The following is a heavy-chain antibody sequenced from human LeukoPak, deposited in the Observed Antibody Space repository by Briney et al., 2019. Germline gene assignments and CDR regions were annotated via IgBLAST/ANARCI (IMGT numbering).Heavy chain of an antibody. J-gene: IGHJ6*02. CDR3: GASMDV. Sequence: PGGSLRLSCAASGFTFSSYWMSWVRQAPGKGLEWVANINQDGSAKYYVDSVKGRFTISKDNAKNSLELQMNNLRAEDTAVYYCGASMDVWGQGTTVTVSS. CDR1: GFTFSSYW. D-gene: IGHD3-10*01. V-gene: IGHV3-7*01. CDR2: INQDGSAK.